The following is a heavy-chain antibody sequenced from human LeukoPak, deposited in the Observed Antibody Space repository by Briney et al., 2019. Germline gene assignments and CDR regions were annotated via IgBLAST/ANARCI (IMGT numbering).Heavy chain of an antibody. CDR2: ISVYNGNT. CDR3: ARDINGYYYDSHGYYPTDL. D-gene: IGHD3-22*01. CDR1: GYIFTSYG. Sequence: GASVKVSCKASGYIFTSYGISWVRQAPGQGLERMGWISVYNGNTNYPQRLQGRVTMTTDTSTTTAYMELRSLRSDDTVVYYCARDINGYYYDSHGYYPTDLWGQGTLVAVSS. V-gene: IGHV1-18*01. J-gene: IGHJ5*02.